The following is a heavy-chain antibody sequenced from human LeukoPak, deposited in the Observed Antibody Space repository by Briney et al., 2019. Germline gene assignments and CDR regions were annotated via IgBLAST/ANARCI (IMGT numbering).Heavy chain of an antibody. J-gene: IGHJ4*02. Sequence: ASVKVSCKASGYTFTSYYMHWVRQAPGQGLEWMGIINPSGGSTSYAQKFQGRVTMTRDTSTSTVYMELSSLRSEDMAVYYCARTTPYDSSGYDDLDYWGQGTLVTVSS. CDR2: INPSGGST. D-gene: IGHD3-22*01. V-gene: IGHV1-46*01. CDR3: ARTTPYDSSGYDDLDY. CDR1: GYTFTSYY.